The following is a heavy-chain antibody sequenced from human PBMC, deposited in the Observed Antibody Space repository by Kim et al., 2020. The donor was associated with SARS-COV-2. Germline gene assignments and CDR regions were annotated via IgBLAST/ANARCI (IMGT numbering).Heavy chain of an antibody. V-gene: IGHV3-21*01. Sequence: YYADSVKGRVTISRDNAKNSLYLQMTSLGAEDTAVYYCARDSSSWYYFDYWGQGTLVTVSS. CDR3: ARDSSSWYYFDY. D-gene: IGHD6-13*01. J-gene: IGHJ4*02.